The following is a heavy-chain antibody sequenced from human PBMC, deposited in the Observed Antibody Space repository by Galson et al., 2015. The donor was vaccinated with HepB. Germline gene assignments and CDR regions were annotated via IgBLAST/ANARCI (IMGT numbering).Heavy chain of an antibody. J-gene: IGHJ5*02. D-gene: IGHD3-10*01. CDR3: AISYGSGSQTTNLAPYNWFDP. Sequence: QSGAEVTKPGESLKISCKGSGSSFPSYWIGWVRQMPGKGLEWMGIIYPGDSDTRYSPSFQGQVTISADKSISTAYLQWSSLKASDTAMYYCAISYGSGSQTTNLAPYNWFDPWGQGTLVTVSS. V-gene: IGHV5-51*01. CDR1: GSSFPSYW. CDR2: IYPGDSDT.